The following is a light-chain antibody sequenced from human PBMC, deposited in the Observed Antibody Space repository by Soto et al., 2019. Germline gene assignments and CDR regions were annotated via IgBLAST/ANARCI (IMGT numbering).Light chain of an antibody. CDR1: SSNIGGYKY. CDR3: SSYTNSKTLVV. CDR2: EVT. V-gene: IGLV2-14*01. J-gene: IGLJ2*01. Sequence: QSVLTQPASVSGSPGQSITISCTGTSSNIGGYKYVSWYQQHPGKAPKLMIYEVTNRPSGVSNRFSGSKSGNTASLTISGLQAEDEADYYCSSYTNSKTLVVFGGGTKLTVL.